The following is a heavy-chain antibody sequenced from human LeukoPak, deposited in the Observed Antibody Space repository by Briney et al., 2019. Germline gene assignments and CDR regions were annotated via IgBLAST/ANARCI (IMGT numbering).Heavy chain of an antibody. J-gene: IGHJ4*02. V-gene: IGHV4-4*02. CDR1: GDSINSLDL. D-gene: IGHD1-26*01. CDR2: MYLSGTT. CDR3: GGLVGRYSSALYYYYFDY. Sequence: SETLSLTCTVSGDSINSLDLWSWVRQPPGKGLEWIGEMYLSGTTHSNPSVKSRVTISIDKSKNQFFLNLSSVTAADTAVYYCGGLVGRYSSALYYYYFDYGGQGPLVPVSS.